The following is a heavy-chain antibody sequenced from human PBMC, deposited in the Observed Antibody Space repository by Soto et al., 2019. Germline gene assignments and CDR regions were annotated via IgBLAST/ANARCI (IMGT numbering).Heavy chain of an antibody. Sequence: QVQLVQSGAEVKKPGASVKVSCKASGYTFTSYGIIWVRQAPGQGLEWMGWISAYNGNTNYAQKLQGRVTMTTDTSTSTAYMELRSLRSDYTAVYYCARESSGRAVANYYYYYMDVWGKGTTVTVSS. CDR3: ARESSGRAVANYYYYYMDV. CDR1: GYTFTSYG. J-gene: IGHJ6*03. CDR2: ISAYNGNT. D-gene: IGHD6-19*01. V-gene: IGHV1-18*01.